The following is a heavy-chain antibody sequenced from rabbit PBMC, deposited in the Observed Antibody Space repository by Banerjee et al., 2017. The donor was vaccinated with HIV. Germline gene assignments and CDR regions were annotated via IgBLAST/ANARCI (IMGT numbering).Heavy chain of an antibody. CDR3: ARDLAGVIGWNFNL. J-gene: IGHJ4*01. D-gene: IGHD4-1*01. V-gene: IGHV1S40*01. Sequence: QSLEESGGGLVKPGASLTLTCTASGFSFSSSYWICWVRQAPGKGLEWIACIDAGSSGSTKYASWAKGRFTISKTSSTTVTLEMTSLTAADTATYFCARDLAGVIGWNFNLWGPGTLVTVS. CDR2: IDAGSSGST. CDR1: GFSFSSSYW.